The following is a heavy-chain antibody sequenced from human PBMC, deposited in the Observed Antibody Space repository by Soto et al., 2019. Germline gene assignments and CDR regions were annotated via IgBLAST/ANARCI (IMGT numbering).Heavy chain of an antibody. V-gene: IGHV3-43*01. CDR2: ISRDGTNT. J-gene: IGHJ5*02. Sequence: GGSLRLSCAASGFTFDDYNMHWVRQAPGKGLEWVSLISRDGTNTNYAESVKGRFTISRDNSKNSLYLQMNSLRTEDTALYYCVKETYYYDVSSYYPLGSWGQGTMVTVSS. CDR3: VKETYYYDVSSYYPLGS. D-gene: IGHD3-22*01. CDR1: GFTFDDYN.